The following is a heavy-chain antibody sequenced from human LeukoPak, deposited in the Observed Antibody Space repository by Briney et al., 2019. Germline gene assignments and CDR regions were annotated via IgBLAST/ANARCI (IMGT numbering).Heavy chain of an antibody. Sequence: ASVKVSCKAPGYTFTSYGISWVRQAPGQGLEWMGWISAYNGNTNYAQKLQGRVTMTTDTSTSTAYMELRSLRSDDTAVYYCARDSYYDFWSGYYTANLFDYWGQGTLVTVSS. D-gene: IGHD3-3*01. CDR3: ARDSYYDFWSGYYTANLFDY. V-gene: IGHV1-18*01. J-gene: IGHJ4*02. CDR1: GYTFTSYG. CDR2: ISAYNGNT.